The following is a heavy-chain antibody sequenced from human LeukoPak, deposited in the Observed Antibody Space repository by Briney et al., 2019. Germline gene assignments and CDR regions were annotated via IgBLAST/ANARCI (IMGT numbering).Heavy chain of an antibody. CDR2: IIAYSGNT. D-gene: IGHD7-27*01. J-gene: IGHJ4*02. CDR3: ARHAQAETGDRGYFDY. V-gene: IGHV1-18*01. Sequence: GASVKVSCKASGYTFTSYGISWVRQAPGQGLEWMGWIIAYSGNTNYAQKLQGRVTMTTDTSTSTAYLELRSLRSDDPAVYYRARHAQAETGDRGYFDYWGQGTLVTVSS. CDR1: GYTFTSYG.